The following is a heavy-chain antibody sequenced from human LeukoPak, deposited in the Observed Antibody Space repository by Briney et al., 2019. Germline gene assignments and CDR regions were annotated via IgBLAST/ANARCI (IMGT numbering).Heavy chain of an antibody. Sequence: PGGSLRLSCAASGFTFSRHGMHWVRQAPGKGLEWVAFIRYDGSDKYYADSAKGRFTISRDNSENTLYLQMNSLRPEDTAVYYCASGADYSNYHGLDWGQGTLVTVSS. J-gene: IGHJ4*02. CDR1: GFTFSRHG. D-gene: IGHD4-11*01. CDR3: ASGADYSNYHGLD. CDR2: IRYDGSDK. V-gene: IGHV3-30*02.